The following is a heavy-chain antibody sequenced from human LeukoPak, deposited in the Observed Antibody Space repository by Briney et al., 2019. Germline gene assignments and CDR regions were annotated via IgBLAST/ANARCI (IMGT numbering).Heavy chain of an antibody. CDR3: ARVGYNWNDREYFDY. D-gene: IGHD1-20*01. Sequence: ASVKVSCKASGYTFTSYYMHWVRQAPGQGLEWMGIINPSGGSTSYAQKFQGRVTMTRDMSTSTVYMELSSLRSEDTAVYYCARVGYNWNDREYFDYWGQGTLVTVSS. V-gene: IGHV1-46*01. CDR2: INPSGGST. CDR1: GYTFTSYY. J-gene: IGHJ4*02.